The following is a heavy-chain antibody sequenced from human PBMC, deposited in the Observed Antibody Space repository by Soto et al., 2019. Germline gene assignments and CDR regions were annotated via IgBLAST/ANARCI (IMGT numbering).Heavy chain of an antibody. V-gene: IGHV3-9*01. CDR3: AKALGYCSSTSCQHYFDY. D-gene: IGHD2-2*01. Sequence: EVQLVESGGGLVQPGRSLRLSCAASGFTFDDYAMHWVRQAPGKGLEWVSGISWNSGSIGYADSVKGRFTISRDNAKNSLYLQMNSLRAEDTALYYCAKALGYCSSTSCQHYFDYWGQGTLVTVSS. J-gene: IGHJ4*02. CDR1: GFTFDDYA. CDR2: ISWNSGSI.